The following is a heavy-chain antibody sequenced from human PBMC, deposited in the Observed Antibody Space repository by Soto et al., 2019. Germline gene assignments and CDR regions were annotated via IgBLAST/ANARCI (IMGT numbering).Heavy chain of an antibody. J-gene: IGHJ4*02. CDR1: VFAISTYT. V-gene: IGHV3-30*04. CDR3: ARVPQALAYDY. D-gene: IGHD3-16*01. CDR2: ITNDGRKT. Sequence: VGSLRLSCASSVFAISTYTMHCVRQDPGKWLEWVAVITNDGRKTYYADSVKGRFTVSRDTSSNTLYLQMNSLRSDDTAIYYCARVPQALAYDYWGQGTLFTVSS.